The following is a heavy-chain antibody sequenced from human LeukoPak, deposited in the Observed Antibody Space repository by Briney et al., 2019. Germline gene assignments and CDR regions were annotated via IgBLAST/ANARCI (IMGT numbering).Heavy chain of an antibody. CDR3: AKPLGGSYLFDR. CDR2: IEVGRAIT. J-gene: IGHJ5*02. Sequence: GGSLRLSCAASGLTFSSYAMTWVRRAPGKGLEWVSTIEVGRAITHYAASVKGRFTISRDTSRKILYLQMDSLRPEDTAVYYCAKPLGGSYLFDRWGQGTLVTVSS. V-gene: IGHV3-23*05. D-gene: IGHD1-26*01. CDR1: GLTFSSYA.